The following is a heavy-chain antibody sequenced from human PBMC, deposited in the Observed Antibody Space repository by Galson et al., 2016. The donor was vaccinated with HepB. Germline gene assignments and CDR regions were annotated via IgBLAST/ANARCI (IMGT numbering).Heavy chain of an antibody. CDR1: GFSLSTRGVS. D-gene: IGHD2-2*01. Sequence: PALVKPTQTLTLTCTFSGFSLSTRGVSVGWIRQPPGKALEWLALVYWNDHTLYSPSLRSRVTITKDTSKNQVVLSMSNMDPVDTATYFCAHSDCGSSRCYGVIYFQHLGQGTLVTVSS. CDR3: AHSDCGSSRCYGVIYFQH. J-gene: IGHJ1*01. V-gene: IGHV2-5*01. CDR2: VYWNDHT.